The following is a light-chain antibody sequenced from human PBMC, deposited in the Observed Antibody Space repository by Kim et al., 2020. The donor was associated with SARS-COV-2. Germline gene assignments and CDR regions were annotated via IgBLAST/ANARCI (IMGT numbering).Light chain of an antibody. CDR3: QQSYSAPMFT. CDR1: QSISNY. J-gene: IGKJ2*01. Sequence: DIQMTQSPSSLSASVGDRVTITCRAGQSISNYLNWYQQKPGKAPKLLIYGASSLLSGVPSRFSGSGSGTDFTLTISSLQPEDFATYYCQQSYSAPMFTFGQGTKPEI. V-gene: IGKV1-39*01. CDR2: GAS.